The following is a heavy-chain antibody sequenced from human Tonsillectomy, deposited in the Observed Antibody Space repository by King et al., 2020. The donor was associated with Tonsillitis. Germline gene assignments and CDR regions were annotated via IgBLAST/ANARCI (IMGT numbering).Heavy chain of an antibody. CDR1: GYTFTSDD. D-gene: IGHD2-2*01. Sequence: QLVQSGAEVKKPGASVKVSCKASGYTFTSDDINWVRQATGQGLEWLGWSNPNSGNTGYAQKFQGRGTMNRNTSISTAYMELSSLRSEDTAVYYCARRRGYCSSTSCRNWFDPWGQGTLVTVSS. J-gene: IGHJ5*02. CDR2: SNPNSGNT. CDR3: ARRRGYCSSTSCRNWFDP. V-gene: IGHV1-8*01.